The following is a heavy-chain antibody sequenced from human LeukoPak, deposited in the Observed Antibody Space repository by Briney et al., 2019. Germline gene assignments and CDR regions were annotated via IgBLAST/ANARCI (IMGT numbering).Heavy chain of an antibody. J-gene: IGHJ5*02. Sequence: ASVKVSCKASGYTFTGYYMHWVRQAPGQGLEWMGWINPNSGGTNYAQKFQGRVTMTRDTSISTAYMELSRLRSDDTAVYYCARVLGSESYCRWFDPWGQGTLVTVSS. V-gene: IGHV1-2*02. CDR1: GYTFTGYY. CDR2: INPNSGGT. D-gene: IGHD1-26*01. CDR3: ARVLGSESYCRWFDP.